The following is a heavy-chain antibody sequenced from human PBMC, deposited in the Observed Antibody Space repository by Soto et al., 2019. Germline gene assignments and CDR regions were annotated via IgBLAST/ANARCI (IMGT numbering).Heavy chain of an antibody. CDR3: ARRELEPTQDYYYYYGMDV. V-gene: IGHV1-18*01. J-gene: IGHJ6*02. D-gene: IGHD1-1*01. Sequence: GASVKVSCKASGYTFTSYGISWVRQAPGQGLEWMGWISAYNGNTNYAQKLQGRVTMTTDTSTSTAYMELRSLRSDDTAVCYCARRELEPTQDYYYYYGMDVWGQGTTVTV. CDR2: ISAYNGNT. CDR1: GYTFTSYG.